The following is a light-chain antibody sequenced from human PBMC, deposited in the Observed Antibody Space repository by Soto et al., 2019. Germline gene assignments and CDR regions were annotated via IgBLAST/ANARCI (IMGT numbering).Light chain of an antibody. CDR3: QQSKSWPPIT. V-gene: IGKV3-11*01. J-gene: IGKJ5*01. CDR1: QSVSSY. CDR2: DAS. Sequence: EIVLTQSPATLSLSPGERATLSWRPSQSVSSYLAWYQQKPGQAPGLLIYDASNRATGVPDRFSGTGSGTEFTLTISSLKSEDYAVYYCQQSKSWPPITVGPVTRLEIK.